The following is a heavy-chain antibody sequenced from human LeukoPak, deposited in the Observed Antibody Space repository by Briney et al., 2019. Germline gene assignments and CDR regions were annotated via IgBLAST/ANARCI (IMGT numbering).Heavy chain of an antibody. Sequence: GGSLRLSCAASGFTFSSYSMNWVRQAPGKGLEWVSSISSSSSYIYYADSVKGRFTISRDNAKNSLYLQMNSLRAEDTVVYYCARFPPIVVVPAARDFDYWGQGTLVTVSS. CDR2: ISSSSSYI. D-gene: IGHD2-2*01. CDR3: ARFPPIVVVPAARDFDY. CDR1: GFTFSSYS. V-gene: IGHV3-21*01. J-gene: IGHJ4*02.